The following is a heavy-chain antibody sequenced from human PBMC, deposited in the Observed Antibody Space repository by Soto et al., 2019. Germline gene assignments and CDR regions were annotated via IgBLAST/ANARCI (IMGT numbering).Heavy chain of an antibody. CDR2: ISYDGSNK. D-gene: IGHD3-10*01. Sequence: GGSLRLSCAASGFTFSSYAMHWVRQAPGKGLEWVAVISYDGSNKYYADSVKGRFTISRDNSKNTLYLQMNSLRAEDTAVYYCASRDLDYYGSGSYYYYMDVWGKGTTVTVSS. CDR1: GFTFSSYA. V-gene: IGHV3-30-3*01. J-gene: IGHJ6*03. CDR3: ASRDLDYYGSGSYYYYMDV.